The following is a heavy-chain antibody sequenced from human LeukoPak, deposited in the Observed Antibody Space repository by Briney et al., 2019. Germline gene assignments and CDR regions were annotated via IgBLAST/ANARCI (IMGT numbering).Heavy chain of an antibody. CDR2: INPNSGGT. CDR3: AREFRGVAFDP. CDR1: GYTFTGYY. D-gene: IGHD3-10*01. V-gene: IGHV1-2*02. Sequence: ASVKVSCKASGYTFTGYYMHWVRQAPGQGLEWMGWINPNSGGTNYAQKFQGRVIMTRDTSISTAYMELSRLRSGDTAVYCCAREFRGVAFDPWGQGTLVTVSS. J-gene: IGHJ5*02.